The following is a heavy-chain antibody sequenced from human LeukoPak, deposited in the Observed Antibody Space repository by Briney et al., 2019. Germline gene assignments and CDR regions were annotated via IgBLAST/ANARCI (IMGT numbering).Heavy chain of an antibody. Sequence: PGGSLRLTCAASGFTFSSYSMNWVRQAPGKGLEWVSSISSSSSYIYYADSVKGRFTISRDNAKNSLYLQMNSLGPEDTAVYYCARDPYSGNYGNYYYYYMDVWGKGTTVTISS. J-gene: IGHJ6*03. CDR1: GFTFSSYS. CDR2: ISSSSSYI. CDR3: ARDPYSGNYGNYYYYYMDV. D-gene: IGHD1-26*01. V-gene: IGHV3-21*01.